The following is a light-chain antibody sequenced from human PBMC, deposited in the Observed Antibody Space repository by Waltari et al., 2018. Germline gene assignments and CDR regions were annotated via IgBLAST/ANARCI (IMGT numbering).Light chain of an antibody. Sequence: QSALTQPASVSGSPGQSITISCPGTDRDVGAYDFVSWYHQHPGKAPHLIIYEVSNRPSGISNRFSASKSGNTASLTISGLQAEDEADYYCSSYTTSSAPGVFGTGTRVTVL. CDR2: EVS. CDR1: DRDVGAYDF. J-gene: IGLJ1*01. CDR3: SSYTTSSAPGV. V-gene: IGLV2-14*01.